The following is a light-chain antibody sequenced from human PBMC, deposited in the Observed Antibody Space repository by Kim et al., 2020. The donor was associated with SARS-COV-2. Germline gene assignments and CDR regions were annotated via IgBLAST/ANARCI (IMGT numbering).Light chain of an antibody. CDR2: AAS. CDR1: QGITKD. V-gene: IGKV1-17*01. CDR3: QQYHSYPCT. J-gene: IGKJ1*01. Sequence: ASVGDRVTITCRASQGITKDLGWYQQEAGKAPQCLIYAASSLEGGVPSRFSGSGSGTQFTLTISSLQPEDFGTYYCQQYHSYPCTFGQGTKVDIK.